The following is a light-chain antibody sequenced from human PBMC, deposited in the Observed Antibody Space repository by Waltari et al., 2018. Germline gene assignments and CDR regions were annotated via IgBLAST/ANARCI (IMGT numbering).Light chain of an antibody. CDR3: QSYDYSTWI. V-gene: IGLV6-57*03. CDR1: SGSFAGNY. Sequence: NFVLTQPQSVSESPGKTVTISRTRSSGSFAGNYVQWYQLRPGSAPTTVIYADDQRPSGVPDRFSGSIDRSSNSASLTISGLKTEDEADYYCQSYDYSTWIFGGGTKLTVL. CDR2: ADD. J-gene: IGLJ3*02.